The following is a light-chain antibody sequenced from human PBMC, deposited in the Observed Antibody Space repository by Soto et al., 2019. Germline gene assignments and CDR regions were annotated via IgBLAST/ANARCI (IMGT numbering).Light chain of an antibody. CDR1: SSNIGAGYD. Sequence: QSVLTQPPSVSGAPGQRVTISCSGTSSNIGAGYDVHWYHQLPGTAPKLLIVGNNNRPSGVPARFSASRSGTSASLAITGLQAEDEADYYCQSFDTSLRGSVFGGGTQLTVL. CDR3: QSFDTSLRGSV. V-gene: IGLV1-40*01. CDR2: GNN. J-gene: IGLJ3*02.